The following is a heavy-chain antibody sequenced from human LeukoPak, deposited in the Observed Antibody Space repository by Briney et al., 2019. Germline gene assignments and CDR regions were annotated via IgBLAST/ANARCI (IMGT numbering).Heavy chain of an antibody. J-gene: IGHJ4*02. CDR2: ISAYNGNT. Sequence: ASVKVSCKASGYTFTSYGISWVRQAPGQGLEWMGWISAYNGNTNYAQKLQGRVTMTTDTSTSTAYMELSRLRSDDTAVYYCARGGDWDYDYGDYVVGNFDYWGQGTLVTVSS. V-gene: IGHV1-18*01. D-gene: IGHD4-17*01. CDR3: ARGGDWDYDYGDYVVGNFDY. CDR1: GYTFTSYG.